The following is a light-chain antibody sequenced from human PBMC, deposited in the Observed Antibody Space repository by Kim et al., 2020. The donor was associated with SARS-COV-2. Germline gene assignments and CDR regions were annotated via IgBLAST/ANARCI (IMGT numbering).Light chain of an antibody. V-gene: IGKV1-9*01. CDR3: QQLGA. Sequence: SFLSASVGDRVTITCRASQGISSYLAWYQQKPGKAPKLLIYAASTLQSGVPSMFSGSGSGTEFTLTISSLQPEDFATYYCQQLGAFGQGTKVDIK. J-gene: IGKJ1*01. CDR2: AAS. CDR1: QGISSY.